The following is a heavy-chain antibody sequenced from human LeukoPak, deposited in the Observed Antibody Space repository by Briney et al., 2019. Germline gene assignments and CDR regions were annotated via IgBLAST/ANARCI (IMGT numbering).Heavy chain of an antibody. Sequence: GGSLRLSCAASEFIVSINYMTWVRQAPGKGLEWVAFIRYDGSNKYYADSVKGRFTISRDNSKNTLYLQMNSLRAEDTAVYYCAKDRLYGDYPAPLDYWGQGTLVTVSS. CDR3: AKDRLYGDYPAPLDY. D-gene: IGHD4-17*01. CDR2: IRYDGSNK. J-gene: IGHJ4*02. CDR1: EFIVSINY. V-gene: IGHV3-30*02.